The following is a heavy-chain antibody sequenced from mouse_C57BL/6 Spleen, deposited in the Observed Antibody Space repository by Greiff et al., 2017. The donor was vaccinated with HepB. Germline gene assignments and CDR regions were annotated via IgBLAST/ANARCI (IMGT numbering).Heavy chain of an antibody. CDR3: ARGGNYAMDY. V-gene: IGHV1-69*01. CDR1: GYTFTSYW. J-gene: IGHJ4*01. Sequence: VQGVESGAELVMPGASVKLSCKASGYTFTSYWMHWVKQRPGQGLEWIGEIDPSDSYTNYNQKFKGKSTLTVDKSSSTAYMQLSSLTSEDSAVYYCARGGNYAMDYWGQGTSVTVSS. CDR2: IDPSDSYT.